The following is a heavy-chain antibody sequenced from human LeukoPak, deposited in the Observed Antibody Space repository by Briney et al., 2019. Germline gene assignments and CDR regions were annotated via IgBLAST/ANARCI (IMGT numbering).Heavy chain of an antibody. Sequence: GGSLRLSCAASGFTFTSAWMTWVRQAPGKGLEWVGRIKSKTDGGTTDYAAPVKGRITISRDDSKNALYLQMNSLKTEDTAVYYCATGQQLVPDYWGQGTLVTVSS. CDR1: GFTFTSAW. CDR3: ATGQQLVPDY. V-gene: IGHV3-15*01. D-gene: IGHD6-6*01. CDR2: IKSKTDGGTT. J-gene: IGHJ4*02.